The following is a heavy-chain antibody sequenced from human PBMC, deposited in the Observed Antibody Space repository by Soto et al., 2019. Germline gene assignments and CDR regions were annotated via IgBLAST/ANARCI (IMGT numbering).Heavy chain of an antibody. CDR1: GFTFSSYW. J-gene: IGHJ4*02. V-gene: IGHV3-7*03. Sequence: EVQLVESGGGLVQPGGSLRLSCAASGFTFSSYWMSWVRQAPGKGLEWVANIKQDGSEKYYVDSVKGRFTISRDNAKNARYLQMNSLRAEDTAVYYCARGSDGYNSPFDYWGQGTLVTVSS. D-gene: IGHD5-12*01. CDR3: ARGSDGYNSPFDY. CDR2: IKQDGSEK.